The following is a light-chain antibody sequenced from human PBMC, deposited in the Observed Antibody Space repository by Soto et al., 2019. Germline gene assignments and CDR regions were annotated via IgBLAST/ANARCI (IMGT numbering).Light chain of an antibody. CDR2: GNS. CDR3: QSYDSSRSGYV. J-gene: IGLJ1*01. V-gene: IGLV1-40*01. Sequence: QSVLTQPPSVSGAPGQRVTISCTGSSSNIGAGYDVHWYQQLPGTAPKLPIYGNSNRPSGVPDRFSGSKSGTSASLAITGLQAEDEADYYCQSYDSSRSGYVFGTGTKLTVL. CDR1: SSNIGAGYD.